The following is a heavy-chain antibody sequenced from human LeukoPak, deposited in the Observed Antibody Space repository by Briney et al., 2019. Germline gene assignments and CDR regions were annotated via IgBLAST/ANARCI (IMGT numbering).Heavy chain of an antibody. V-gene: IGHV1-2*02. CDR2: INPNSGGT. CDR1: GYTFTSYG. D-gene: IGHD2-15*01. Sequence: ASVKVSCKASGYTFTSYGISWVRQAPGQGLEWMGWINPNSGGTNYAQKFLGRVTMTRDTSISTAYMELSRLRSDDTAVYYCARDLDSDAFDIWGQGTMVTVSS. J-gene: IGHJ3*02. CDR3: ARDLDSDAFDI.